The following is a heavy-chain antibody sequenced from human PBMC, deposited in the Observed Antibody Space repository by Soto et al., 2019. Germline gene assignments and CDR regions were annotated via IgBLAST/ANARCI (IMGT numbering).Heavy chain of an antibody. CDR3: ARLLVITGANSFFDY. CDR1: GYSFTSYW. Sequence: PGESLKISCKGSGYSFTSYWIGWVRQMPGKGLEWMGVIYPGDSDTRYSPSFQGQVTISADKSISTAYLQWSSLRASDTAMYYCARLLVITGANSFFDYWGQGALVTVSS. D-gene: IGHD1-20*01. J-gene: IGHJ4*02. CDR2: IYPGDSDT. V-gene: IGHV5-51*01.